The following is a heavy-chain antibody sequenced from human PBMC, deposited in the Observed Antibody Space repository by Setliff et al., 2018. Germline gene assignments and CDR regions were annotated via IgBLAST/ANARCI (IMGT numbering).Heavy chain of an antibody. CDR2: IKQDGGEK. Sequence: GGSLRLSCAASGFTFSNYWMTWVRQAPGKGLEWVANIKQDGGEKYYLDSVKGRFSISRDNAKKSLYLQLNSLRAEDTAVYYCARDHAYGSRFYYYYGMYVWGQGTTVTVS. CDR1: GFTFSNYW. J-gene: IGHJ6*02. CDR3: ARDHAYGSRFYYYYGMYV. V-gene: IGHV3-7*01. D-gene: IGHD3-10*01.